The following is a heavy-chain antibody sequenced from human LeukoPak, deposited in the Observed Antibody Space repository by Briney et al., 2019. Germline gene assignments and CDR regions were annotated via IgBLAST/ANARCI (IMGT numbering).Heavy chain of an antibody. V-gene: IGHV3-66*01. CDR3: ARGYRYYYFDY. Sequence: PGGSLRLSCAASGFTVSSNYMSWVRQAPGKGLEWVSVIYSGGSTYYADSVKGRFTISRDNSKNTLYLQMNSLRAEDTAVYYCARGYRYYYFDYWGQGTLVTVSS. D-gene: IGHD2-15*01. CDR2: IYSGGST. J-gene: IGHJ4*02. CDR1: GFTVSSNY.